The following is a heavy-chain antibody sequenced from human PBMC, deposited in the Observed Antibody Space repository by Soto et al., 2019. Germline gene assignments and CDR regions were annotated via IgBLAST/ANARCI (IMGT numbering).Heavy chain of an antibody. CDR2: IFASGKT. CDR1: GFTVSTNY. CDR3: AKAKKVRQWLVCNLDF. D-gene: IGHD6-19*01. J-gene: IGHJ4*02. V-gene: IGHV3-66*03. Sequence: EAQLVESGGGLIQPGGSLRLSCAASGFTVSTNYKAWVRRAAGKGLEWVSVIFASGKTYYADAVKGRFTVSRDNSKNTLYLQMNSLRPEDTAVYYCAKAKKVRQWLVCNLDFWGQGTLVTVSS.